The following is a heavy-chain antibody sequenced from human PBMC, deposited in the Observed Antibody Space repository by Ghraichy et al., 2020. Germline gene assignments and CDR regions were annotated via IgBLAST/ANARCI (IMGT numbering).Heavy chain of an antibody. J-gene: IGHJ4*02. D-gene: IGHD5-12*01. Sequence: GGSRLSCAASGFTFSSYSMNWVRQAPGKGLEWVSSISSSSSYIYYADPVKGRFTISRDNAKNSLYLQINSLRAEDTAVYYWARDLVATINNYWGQGTLVTVSS. CDR2: ISSSSSYI. CDR3: ARDLVATINNY. CDR1: GFTFSSYS. V-gene: IGHV3-21*01.